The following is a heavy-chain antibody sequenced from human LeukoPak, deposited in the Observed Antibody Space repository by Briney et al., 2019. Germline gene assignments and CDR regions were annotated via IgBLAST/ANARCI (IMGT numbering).Heavy chain of an antibody. V-gene: IGHV3-74*01. CDR1: GFSFSGHW. CDR3: ARGPNSNWSGLDF. Sequence: GGSLRLSCTASGFSFSGHWMHWARQLPGKGLVWVSRISPTGSTTSYAASVNGRFTVSRDNAKNTLYLQVNNLRAEATAVYYCARGPNSNWSGLDFWGQGPLLTVSS. J-gene: IGHJ4*02. CDR2: ISPTGSTT. D-gene: IGHD6-6*01.